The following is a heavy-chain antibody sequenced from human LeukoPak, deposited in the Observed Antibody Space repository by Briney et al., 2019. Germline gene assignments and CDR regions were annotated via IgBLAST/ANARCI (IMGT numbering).Heavy chain of an antibody. D-gene: IGHD1-26*01. J-gene: IGHJ4*02. CDR2: ISSNGGST. CDR1: GLTFSSYA. CDR3: ARARIVGAITSLDY. V-gene: IGHV3-64*01. Sequence: QPGGSLRLSCAASGLTFSSYAMHWVRQAPGKGLEYVSAISSNGGSTYYANSVKGRFTISRDNSKNTLYLQMGSLRAEDMAVYYCARARIVGAITSLDYWGQGTLVTVSS.